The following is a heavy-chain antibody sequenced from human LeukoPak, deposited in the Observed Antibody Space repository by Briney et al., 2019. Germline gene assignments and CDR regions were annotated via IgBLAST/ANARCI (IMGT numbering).Heavy chain of an antibody. J-gene: IGHJ4*02. D-gene: IGHD1-1*01. Sequence: GGSLRLSCAGYGFTFSGYWMSWVRQAPGKGLEGVANIKEDGSEKNYVDSVKGGFTISRDNAKNSLYLQMNSLRAEDTAVYYCARGANWYVSHWGQGTLVTVSS. CDR2: IKEDGSEK. V-gene: IGHV3-7*03. CDR3: ARGANWYVSH. CDR1: GFTFSGYW.